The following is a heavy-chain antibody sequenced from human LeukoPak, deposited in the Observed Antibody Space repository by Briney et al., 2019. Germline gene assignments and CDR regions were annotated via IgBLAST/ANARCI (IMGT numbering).Heavy chain of an antibody. V-gene: IGHV4-61*09. J-gene: IGHJ6*02. CDR2: VYSTGNT. Sequence: KPSETLSLTCTVSGVSINSGNFYWSWIRQSAGKGLEWIGHVYSTGNTKYNPSLKSRVTISVDTSKNQFSLKLSSVTAADTAVYYCASRKVGSIVPRGLGMDVWGQGTTVTVSS. CDR1: GVSINSGNFY. D-gene: IGHD2-2*01. CDR3: ASRKVGSIVPRGLGMDV.